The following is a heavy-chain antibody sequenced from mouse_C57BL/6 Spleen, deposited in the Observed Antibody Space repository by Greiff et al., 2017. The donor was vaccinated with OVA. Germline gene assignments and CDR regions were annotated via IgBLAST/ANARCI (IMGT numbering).Heavy chain of an antibody. CDR3: VRHGRSSYDYAMDY. Sequence: GGGLVQPKGSLKLSCAASGFSFNTYAMNWVRQAPGKGLEWVARIRSKSNNYATYYADSVKDRFTISRDDSESMLYLQMNNLKTEDTAMYYCVRHGRSSYDYAMDYWGQGTSVTVSS. CDR1: GFSFNTYA. D-gene: IGHD1-1*01. CDR2: IRSKSNNYAT. J-gene: IGHJ4*01. V-gene: IGHV10-1*01.